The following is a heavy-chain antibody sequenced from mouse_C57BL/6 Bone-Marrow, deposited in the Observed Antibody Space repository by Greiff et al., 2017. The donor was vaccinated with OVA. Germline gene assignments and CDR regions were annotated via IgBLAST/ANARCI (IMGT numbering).Heavy chain of an antibody. D-gene: IGHD2-1*01. CDR2: IDPEDGDT. J-gene: IGHJ3*01. CDR3: ARSNYGNFFAY. CDR1: GFNIKDYY. V-gene: IGHV14-1*01. Sequence: VQLQQSGAELVRPGASVKLSCTASGFNIKDYYMHWVKQRPEQGLEWIGRIDPEDGDTEYAPKFQGKATMTADTSSNTAYLQLSSLTSEDTAIYHCARSNYGNFFAYWGQGTLVTVSA.